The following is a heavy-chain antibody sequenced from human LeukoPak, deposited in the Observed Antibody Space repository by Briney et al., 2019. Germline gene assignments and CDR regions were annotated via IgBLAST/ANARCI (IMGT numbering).Heavy chain of an antibody. CDR3: AREGIVVATKFDY. CDR1: GFTFSSYS. CDR2: ISSSSSYI. D-gene: IGHD2-15*01. V-gene: IGHV3-21*01. J-gene: IGHJ4*02. Sequence: PGGSLRLSCAASGFTFSSYSMNWVRQAPGKGLEWVSSISSSSSYIYYANSVKGRFTISRDNAKNSLYLQMNSLRAEDTAVYYCAREGIVVATKFDYWGQGTLVTVS.